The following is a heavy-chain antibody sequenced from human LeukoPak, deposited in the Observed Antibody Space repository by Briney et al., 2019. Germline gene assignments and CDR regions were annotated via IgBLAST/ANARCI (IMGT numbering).Heavy chain of an antibody. CDR2: ISSSSYI. D-gene: IGHD2-21*02. CDR1: GFTFSSYS. CDR3: ASDLAYCGGDCYLDSN. J-gene: IGHJ4*02. Sequence: GGSLRPSCAASGFTFSSYSMNWVRQAPGKGLEWVSSISSSSYIYYADSVKGRFTISRDNAKNSLYLQMNSLRAEDTAVYYCASDLAYCGGDCYLDSNWGQGTLVTVSS. V-gene: IGHV3-21*01.